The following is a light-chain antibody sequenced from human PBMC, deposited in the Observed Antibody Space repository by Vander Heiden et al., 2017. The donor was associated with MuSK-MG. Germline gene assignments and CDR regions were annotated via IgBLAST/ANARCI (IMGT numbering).Light chain of an antibody. V-gene: IGKV1-5*03. CDR3: QQYNCYPYT. CDR1: QSISNW. Sequence: DIQMTQSPSTLSASVGDRVTITCRASQSISNWVAWYQQKPGKAPNLLIYKASTLESGVPSRFIGSGAGTEFTLTISSLQPDDFATYYCQQYNCYPYTFGQGTKLEIK. J-gene: IGKJ2*01. CDR2: KAS.